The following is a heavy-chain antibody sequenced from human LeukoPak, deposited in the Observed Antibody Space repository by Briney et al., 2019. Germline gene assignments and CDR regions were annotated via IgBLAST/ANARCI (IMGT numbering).Heavy chain of an antibody. CDR2: INDDGSST. J-gene: IGHJ4*02. Sequence: GGSLRLSCAASGFTFSRYWMHWVRQAPGKGLVWISRINDDGSSTNYADSVKGRFTISRDNAKNTLYLQMNSLRAEDTAVYYCAKRNLGNIDYWGQGTLVTVSS. D-gene: IGHD3-16*01. CDR3: AKRNLGNIDY. CDR1: GFTFSRYW. V-gene: IGHV3-74*01.